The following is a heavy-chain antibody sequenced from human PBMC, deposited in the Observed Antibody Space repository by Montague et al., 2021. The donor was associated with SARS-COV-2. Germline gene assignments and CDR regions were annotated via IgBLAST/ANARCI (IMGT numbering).Heavy chain of an antibody. Sequence: SETLSLTCTVSGGSISSSCNYWGWIRQPPGKGLVWIGCIYYSGSTYYNSSLKSRVSISVDPSKNQFSLKLNSVTAADTAVYYCARLVWFGELSSENWFDPWGQGTLVTVSS. CDR3: ARLVWFGELSSENWFDP. V-gene: IGHV4-39*01. J-gene: IGHJ5*02. CDR2: IYYSGST. CDR1: GGSISSSCNY. D-gene: IGHD3-10*01.